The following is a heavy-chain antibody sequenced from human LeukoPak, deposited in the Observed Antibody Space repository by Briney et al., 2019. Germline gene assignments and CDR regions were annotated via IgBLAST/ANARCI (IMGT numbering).Heavy chain of an antibody. J-gene: IGHJ4*02. CDR2: INPAGTET. V-gene: IGHV3-7*01. CDR3: ARFGYVAAVDL. Sequence: GGSLRLSCAASGFSFSAYWMTWVRQAPGTGLEWVANINPAGTETYYVDPVKGRFTISRDNAKNLLYLQMNSLRAEDTAVYYCARFGYVAAVDLWGQGTLVAVSS. D-gene: IGHD2-15*01. CDR1: GFSFSAYW.